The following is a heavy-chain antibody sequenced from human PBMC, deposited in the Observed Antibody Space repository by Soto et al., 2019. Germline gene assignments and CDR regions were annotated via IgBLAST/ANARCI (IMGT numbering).Heavy chain of an antibody. D-gene: IGHD2-2*01. J-gene: IGHJ6*02. CDR2: VYIRGST. CDR3: ARSYRHCSTTSCYYCAMDV. CDR1: GDSISSYY. V-gene: IGHV4-4*07. Sequence: VQLQESGPGLVKPSETLSLTCAVSGDSISSYYWSWIRQPAGKGLEWIGRVYIRGSTIYNPSLESRVAMSVDTSKNQFSLKLTSVTAADTAVYYCARSYRHCSTTSCYYCAMDVWGQGTTVTVSS.